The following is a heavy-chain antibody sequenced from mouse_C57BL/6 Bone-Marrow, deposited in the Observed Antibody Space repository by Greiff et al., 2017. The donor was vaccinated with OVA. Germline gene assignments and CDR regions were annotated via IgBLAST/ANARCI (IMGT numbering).Heavy chain of an antibody. Sequence: QVQLQQPGAELVKPGASVKVSCTASGYTFTSYWMHWVKQRPGQGLEWIGSIHPSDSDTNYHQKFKGKATLTVDKTSSTAYMQLSSLTSEDSAVYYCGIGFDYWGQGTGLTVSS. CDR2: IHPSDSDT. V-gene: IGHV1-74*01. CDR1: GYTFTSYW. CDR3: GIGFDY. J-gene: IGHJ2*03.